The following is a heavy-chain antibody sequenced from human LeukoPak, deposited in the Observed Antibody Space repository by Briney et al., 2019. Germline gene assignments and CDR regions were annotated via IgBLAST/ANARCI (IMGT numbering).Heavy chain of an antibody. CDR2: INAGNGNT. D-gene: IGHD3-10*01. Sequence: ALVKVSCKASGYTFTSYAMHWVRQAPGQRLEWMGWINAGNGNTKYSQKFQGRVTITRDTSASTAYMELSSLRSEDTAVYYCARLPMVRGGIGDYWGQGTLVTVSS. CDR1: GYTFTSYA. CDR3: ARLPMVRGGIGDY. J-gene: IGHJ4*02. V-gene: IGHV1-3*01.